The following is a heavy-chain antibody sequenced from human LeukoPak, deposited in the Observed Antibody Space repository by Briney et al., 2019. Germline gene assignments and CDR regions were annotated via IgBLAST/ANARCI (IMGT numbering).Heavy chain of an antibody. CDR3: ARARLGDFYAGGAKYYYYYYMDV. V-gene: IGHV4-34*01. D-gene: IGHD3-3*01. CDR2: INHSGRT. Sequence: PSETLSLTCTVSGGSISSYYWSWIRQPPGKGLEWIGEINHSGRTNYNLSLKSRVTISVDTSKNQFSLKLSSVTAADTAVYYCARARLGDFYAGGAKYYYYYYMDVWGKGTTVTVSS. CDR1: GGSISSYY. J-gene: IGHJ6*03.